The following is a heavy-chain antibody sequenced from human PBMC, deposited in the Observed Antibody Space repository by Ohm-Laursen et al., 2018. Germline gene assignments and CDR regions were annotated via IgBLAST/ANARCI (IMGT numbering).Heavy chain of an antibody. CDR2: ISSRGNT. Sequence: PSETLSLTCAVSGVSISGPYWTWIRQPAGQGLDWIGRISSRGNTDYNPSLKSRVTISLDTSKNQFSLKLNSVTAADTAVYYCARGLVVNSGYDWGWDYWGQGALVTVSS. D-gene: IGHD5-12*01. CDR1: GVSISGPY. V-gene: IGHV4-4*07. J-gene: IGHJ4*02. CDR3: ARGLVVNSGYDWGWDY.